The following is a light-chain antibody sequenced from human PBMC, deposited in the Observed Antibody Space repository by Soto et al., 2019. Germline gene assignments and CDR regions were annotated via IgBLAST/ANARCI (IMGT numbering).Light chain of an antibody. CDR2: AAS. Sequence: DIQMTQSPSSLSASVGDRVTITCRASQSISSYLNWYQQKPGKAPKLMIYAASSVQSGVPSRFSGSGSGTDFILTISSLQPEDFATYYCQQSYSTPRTFGQGTKVEIK. J-gene: IGKJ1*01. V-gene: IGKV1-39*01. CDR3: QQSYSTPRT. CDR1: QSISSY.